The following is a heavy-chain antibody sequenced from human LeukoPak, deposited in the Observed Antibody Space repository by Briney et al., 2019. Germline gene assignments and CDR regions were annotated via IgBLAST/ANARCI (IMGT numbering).Heavy chain of an antibody. V-gene: IGHV3-48*01. CDR2: ISSSGTTI. CDR1: GFTSSTYT. Sequence: GGSLRLSCAASGFTSSTYTMNWVRQAPGKGLEWVSYISSSGTTIYYADSVKGRFTISRDNAKNTLYLQMNSLRAEDTAVYYCTRDPGVRLSSGWFDYWGQGTLVTVSS. CDR3: TRDPGVRLSSGWFDY. J-gene: IGHJ5*01. D-gene: IGHD6-19*01.